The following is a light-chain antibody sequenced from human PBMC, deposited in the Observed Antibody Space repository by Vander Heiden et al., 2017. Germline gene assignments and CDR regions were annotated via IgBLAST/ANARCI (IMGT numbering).Light chain of an antibody. J-gene: IGLJ2*01. Sequence: SYALTPPPSVSVSPGQTASITCPGDKLGDKYACWYKQKPGQSPVLVSYQDSKRPSGIPERFSGSNSGNTATLTISGTQAMDEADYYCQAWDSSSVVLGGGTKLTVI. CDR1: KLGDKY. V-gene: IGLV3-1*01. CDR2: QDS. CDR3: QAWDSSSVV.